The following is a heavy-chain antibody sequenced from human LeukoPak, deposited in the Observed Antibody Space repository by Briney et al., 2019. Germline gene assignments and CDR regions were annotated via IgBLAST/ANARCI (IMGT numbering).Heavy chain of an antibody. CDR2: ISSSSSYI. CDR3: ARNLPYNYYGSGSYYTAIDY. D-gene: IGHD3-10*01. CDR1: GFTFSSYS. J-gene: IGHJ4*02. V-gene: IGHV3-21*01. Sequence: GGSLRLSCAASGFTFSSYSMNWVRQSPGKGLEWVSSISSSSSYIYYADSVKSRFTISRDNAKNSLYLQMNSLRAEDTAVYYCARNLPYNYYGSGSYYTAIDYWGQGTLVTVSS.